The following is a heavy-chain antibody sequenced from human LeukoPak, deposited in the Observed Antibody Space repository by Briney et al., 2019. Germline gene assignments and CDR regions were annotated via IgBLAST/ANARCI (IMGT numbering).Heavy chain of an antibody. J-gene: IGHJ5*02. CDR1: GGSISSGSYY. CDR3: ARVYGDYDNWFDP. V-gene: IGHV4-61*02. Sequence: PSETLSLTCTVPGGSISSGSYYWSWIRQPAGKGLEWIGRAYISGSPNYNPSLKSRVTISVDTSKNQFSLKLNSVTAADTAVYYCARVYGDYDNWFDPWGQGTLVTVSS. D-gene: IGHD4-17*01. CDR2: AYISGSP.